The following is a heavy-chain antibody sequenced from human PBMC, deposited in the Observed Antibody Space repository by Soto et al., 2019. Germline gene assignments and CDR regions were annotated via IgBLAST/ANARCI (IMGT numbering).Heavy chain of an antibody. Sequence: GGSLRLSCTGSGFPFSAYNINWVRQAPGKGLEWVSSITVGSSHIYQPNSMKGRFTISRDDAKNSVYLQIDSLRDEDTALYYCSRSPEVGVRGAYWGQGTLVTVSS. J-gene: IGHJ4*02. CDR1: GFPFSAYN. D-gene: IGHD3-16*01. CDR2: ITVGSSHI. V-gene: IGHV3-21*01. CDR3: SRSPEVGVRGAY.